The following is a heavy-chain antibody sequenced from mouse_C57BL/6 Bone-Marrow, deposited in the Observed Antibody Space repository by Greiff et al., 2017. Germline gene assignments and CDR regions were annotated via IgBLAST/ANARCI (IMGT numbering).Heavy chain of an antibody. CDR2: INPRNGGT. CDR3: ARSGSAGDVCLDY. V-gene: IGHV1-53*01. Sequence: QVQLQQPGTELVKPGASVKLSCKASGYTFTSYWMHWVKPRPGQGLAWIGIINPRNGGTNYNEKFKSKATLTVDKSSSTAYMQLSSLTSEDSAVYYCARSGSAGDVCLDYWGQGTTLTVSS. D-gene: IGHD3-1*01. CDR1: GYTFTSYW. J-gene: IGHJ2*01.